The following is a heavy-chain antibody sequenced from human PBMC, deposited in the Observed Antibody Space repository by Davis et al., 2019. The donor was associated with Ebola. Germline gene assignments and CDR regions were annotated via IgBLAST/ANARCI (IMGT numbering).Heavy chain of an antibody. CDR2: ISYDGSNK. Sequence: GESLKISCAASGFTFSSYAMHWVRQAPGKGLEWVAVISYDGSNKYYADSVKGRFTISRDNAKNSLYLQMNSLRDEDTAVYYCAREGGYDWGGIKITFGGVQLDYWGQGTLVTVSS. CDR3: AREGGYDWGGIKITFGGVQLDY. CDR1: GFTFSSYA. J-gene: IGHJ4*02. V-gene: IGHV3-30-3*01. D-gene: IGHD3-16*01.